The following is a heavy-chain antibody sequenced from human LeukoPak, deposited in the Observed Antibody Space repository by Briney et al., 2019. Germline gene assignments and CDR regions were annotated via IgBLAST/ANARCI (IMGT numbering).Heavy chain of an antibody. V-gene: IGHV1-46*01. CDR3: ARVKHGPAAADY. Sequence: ASVKVFCKASGYTFTSYYIHWVRQAPGQGLGWMGIINPSGGSTSYAQKFQGRVTMTRDTSTSTVYMELSSLRSEDTAVYYCARVKHGPAAADYWGQGTLVTVSS. CDR1: GYTFTSYY. CDR2: INPSGGST. J-gene: IGHJ4*02. D-gene: IGHD2-2*01.